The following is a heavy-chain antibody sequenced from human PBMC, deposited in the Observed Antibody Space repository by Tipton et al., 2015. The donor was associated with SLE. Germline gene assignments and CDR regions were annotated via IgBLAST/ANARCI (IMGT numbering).Heavy chain of an antibody. CDR3: ARNSDFWSGYYPHYFDY. Sequence: LRLSCTVSGGSINNYYWSRIRQPPGKGLEWIGYVYYNGNTNYNPSLKSRVTISVDTSKNQFSLKLSSVTAADTAVYYCARNSDFWSGYYPHYFDYWGQGSLVTISS. D-gene: IGHD3-3*01. CDR1: GGSINNYY. V-gene: IGHV4-59*12. J-gene: IGHJ4*02. CDR2: VYYNGNT.